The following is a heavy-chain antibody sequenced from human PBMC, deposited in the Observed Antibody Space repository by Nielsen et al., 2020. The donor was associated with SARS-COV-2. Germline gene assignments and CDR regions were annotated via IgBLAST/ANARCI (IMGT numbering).Heavy chain of an antibody. D-gene: IGHD3-10*01. V-gene: IGHV3-21*01. Sequence: GGSLRLSCAASGFTFSSYSMNWIRQAPGKGLEWVSSISSSSSYIYYADSVKGRFTISRDNAKNSLYLQMNSLRAEDTAVYYCARDRYGSGSYHYYYGMDVWGQGTTVTVSS. CDR2: ISSSSSYI. J-gene: IGHJ6*02. CDR1: GFTFSSYS. CDR3: ARDRYGSGSYHYYYGMDV.